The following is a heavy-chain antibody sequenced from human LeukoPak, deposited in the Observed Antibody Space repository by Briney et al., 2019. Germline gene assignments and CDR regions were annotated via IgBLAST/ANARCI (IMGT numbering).Heavy chain of an antibody. CDR2: ISSSSSYT. CDR3: ARDRGWELSDAFDI. CDR1: GFTFSDYY. V-gene: IGHV3-11*06. Sequence: GGSLRLSCAASGFTFSDYYMSWIRQAPGKGLEVVSYISSSSSYTDYADSVKGRFTISRDNAKNSLYLQMNSLRDEDTAVYYCARDRGWELSDAFDIWGQGTMVTVSS. D-gene: IGHD1-26*01. J-gene: IGHJ3*02.